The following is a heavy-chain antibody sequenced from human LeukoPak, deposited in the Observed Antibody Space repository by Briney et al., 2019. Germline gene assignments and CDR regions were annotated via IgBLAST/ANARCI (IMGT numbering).Heavy chain of an antibody. Sequence: GGSLRLSCAASGFSFSNYWMSWVRQAPGKGLECVANINQDGSEKFYVDSVEGRFTISRDNSKNSLYLQMNSLRAEDTAVYYCAKDGGNWNFFFWGQGTLVTVSS. CDR3: AKDGGNWNFFF. J-gene: IGHJ4*02. CDR1: GFSFSNYW. D-gene: IGHD1-7*01. CDR2: INQDGSEK. V-gene: IGHV3-7*03.